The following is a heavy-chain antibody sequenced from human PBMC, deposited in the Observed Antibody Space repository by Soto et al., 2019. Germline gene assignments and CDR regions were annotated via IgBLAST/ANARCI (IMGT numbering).Heavy chain of an antibody. CDR2: ISGRGDDT. Sequence: VGSLRLSCAASGFPFSMYAMTWVRQAPGKGLEWVSAISGRGDDTYYAGPVKGRFSISRDNSKNMLYLEMNSLRAEDTAVYYCAKDCRKESLLPDGSDIWGQGTKVTVSS. V-gene: IGHV3-23*01. CDR1: GFPFSMYA. D-gene: IGHD2-15*01. CDR3: AKDCRKESLLPDGSDI. J-gene: IGHJ3*02.